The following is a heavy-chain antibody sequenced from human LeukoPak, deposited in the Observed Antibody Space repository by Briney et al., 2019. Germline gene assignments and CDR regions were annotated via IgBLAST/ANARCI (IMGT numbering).Heavy chain of an antibody. CDR1: GYSISSGYY. D-gene: IGHD3-10*01. Sequence: PSETLSLTCTVSGYSISSGYYWGWIRQPPGKGLEWIGSIYHSGSTYYNPSLKSRVTISVDTSKNQFSLKLSSVTAADTAVYYCARAPITMVRGVHDAFDIWGQGTMVTVSS. V-gene: IGHV4-38-2*02. CDR2: IYHSGST. J-gene: IGHJ3*02. CDR3: ARAPITMVRGVHDAFDI.